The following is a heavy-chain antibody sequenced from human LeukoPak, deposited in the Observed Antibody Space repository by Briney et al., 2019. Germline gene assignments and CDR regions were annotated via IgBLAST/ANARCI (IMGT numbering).Heavy chain of an antibody. J-gene: IGHJ4*02. Sequence: SETLSLTCTVSGGSISSYYWSWIRQPPGKGLEWIGYMNYSGSTNYNPSLKTRVTISMDKSKNQLSLKLTSVTAADTAVYYCATPKGYYYGSGPGYFDYWAREPWSPSLQ. D-gene: IGHD3-10*01. CDR3: ATPKGYYYGSGPGYFDY. CDR2: MNYSGST. CDR1: GGSISSYY. V-gene: IGHV4-59*12.